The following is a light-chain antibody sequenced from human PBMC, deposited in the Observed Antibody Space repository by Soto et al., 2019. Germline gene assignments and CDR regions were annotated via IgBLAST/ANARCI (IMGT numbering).Light chain of an antibody. Sequence: EIVMTQSPATLSLSPGERATLSRRASQSVGKYLVWYQQKPGQAPRLLIYDASNRATGIPARFSGSGSGTDFTLTISSLEPEDFAVYYCQQRGNRPPWTFGQGTKVDIK. V-gene: IGKV3-11*01. CDR3: QQRGNRPPWT. CDR1: QSVGKY. CDR2: DAS. J-gene: IGKJ1*01.